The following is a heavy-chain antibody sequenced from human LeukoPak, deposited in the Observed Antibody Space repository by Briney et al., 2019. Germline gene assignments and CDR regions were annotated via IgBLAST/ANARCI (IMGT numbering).Heavy chain of an antibody. CDR1: GGTFSSYA. CDR2: IIPIFGTA. Sequence: ASVKVSCKASGGTFSSYAISWVRQAPGQGLEWMGGIIPIFGTANYAQKFQGRVTITTDESTSTAYMELSSLRSEDTAVYYCARARLRRLFTMADRYPLDYWGQGTLVTVSS. D-gene: IGHD4-23*01. V-gene: IGHV1-69*05. CDR3: ARARLRRLFTMADRYPLDY. J-gene: IGHJ4*02.